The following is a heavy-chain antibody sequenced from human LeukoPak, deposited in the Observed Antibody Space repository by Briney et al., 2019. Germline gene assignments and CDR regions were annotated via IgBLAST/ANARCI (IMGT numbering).Heavy chain of an antibody. J-gene: IGHJ4*02. CDR1: GFTVSSNY. Sequence: GGSLRLSCAASGFTVSSNYMSWVRQAPGKGLEWVSVIYSGGSTYYADSVKGRFTISRDNSKNTLYLQMNSLRAEDTAVYYCARASYYYDSSGYYYDYWGQGTLVAVSS. V-gene: IGHV3-53*01. CDR3: ARASYYYDSSGYYYDY. CDR2: IYSGGST. D-gene: IGHD3-22*01.